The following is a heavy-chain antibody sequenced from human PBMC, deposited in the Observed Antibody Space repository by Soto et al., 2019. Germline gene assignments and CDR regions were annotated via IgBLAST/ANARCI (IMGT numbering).Heavy chain of an antibody. D-gene: IGHD3-22*01. Sequence: ASLKVSCKTSGYTFTSYGISWVRQAPGQGLEWMGWITANNVNTNYAQKFQGRVTMTTDTSTATAYMELRSLRSDDTAVYYCARDMGGYYFEPNDYWGQGTLVTVSS. CDR2: ITANNVNT. V-gene: IGHV1-18*01. CDR1: GYTFTSYG. CDR3: ARDMGGYYFEPNDY. J-gene: IGHJ4*02.